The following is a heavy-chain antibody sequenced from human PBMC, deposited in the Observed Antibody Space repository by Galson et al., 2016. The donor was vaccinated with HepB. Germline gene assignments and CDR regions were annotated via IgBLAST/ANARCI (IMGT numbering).Heavy chain of an antibody. CDR2: IDSDDDK. J-gene: IGHJ6*02. CDR3: ARIMAEPWHVGYYYDNGLDV. Sequence: PALVKPTQTLTLTCTFSGFSLTTTGMCVTWIRQSPGEALEWLALIDSDDDKYYSTSLKTRLTISKDTSKNQVVLTVTNVDPMDTGTYFCARIMAEPWHVGYYYDNGLDVLGQGTTVTVSS. D-gene: IGHD3-10*01. CDR1: GFSLTTTGMC. V-gene: IGHV2-70*01.